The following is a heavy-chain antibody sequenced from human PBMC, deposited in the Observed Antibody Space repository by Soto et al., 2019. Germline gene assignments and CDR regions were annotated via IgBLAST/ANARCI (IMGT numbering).Heavy chain of an antibody. V-gene: IGHV1-46*01. CDR3: ARGYYYDSSGPFSPGMDV. D-gene: IGHD3-22*01. CDR2: INPSGGST. Sequence: ASVKVSCKASGYTFTSYYMHWVRQAPGQELEWMGIINPSGGSTSYAQKFQGRVTMTRDTSTSTVYMELSSLRSEDTAVYYCARGYYYDSSGPFSPGMDVWGQGTTVTVSS. CDR1: GYTFTSYY. J-gene: IGHJ6*02.